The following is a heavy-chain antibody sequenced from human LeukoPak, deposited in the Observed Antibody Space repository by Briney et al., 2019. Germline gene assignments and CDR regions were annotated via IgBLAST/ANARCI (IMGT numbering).Heavy chain of an antibody. V-gene: IGHV3-11*01. J-gene: IGHJ6*03. D-gene: IGHD3-9*01. CDR2: ISSSGSTI. CDR3: ARQGGILTGYLTYYYYYYMDV. CDR1: GFTFSSYD. Sequence: SGGSLRLSCAASGFTFSSYDMSWIRQAPGKGLEWVSYISSSGSTIYYADSVKGRFTISRDNAKNSLYLQMNSLRAEDTAVYYCARQGGILTGYLTYYYYYYMDVWGKGTTVTISS.